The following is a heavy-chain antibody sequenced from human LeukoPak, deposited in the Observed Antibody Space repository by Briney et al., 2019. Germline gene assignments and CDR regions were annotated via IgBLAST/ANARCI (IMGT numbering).Heavy chain of an antibody. V-gene: IGHV1-69*05. CDR3: ARDSSGYYYGEGFDC. CDR2: IVTLFGKT. Sequence: SVTLSCTSSGGTLSSYTFSWVRQAPGQRLEWTGGIVTLFGKTYYAEKFQGSVTITTDESTSTAYLELSSLRSEDTAVYYCARDSSGYYYGEGFDCWGQGTLVTVSS. CDR1: GGTLSSYT. J-gene: IGHJ4*02. D-gene: IGHD3-22*01.